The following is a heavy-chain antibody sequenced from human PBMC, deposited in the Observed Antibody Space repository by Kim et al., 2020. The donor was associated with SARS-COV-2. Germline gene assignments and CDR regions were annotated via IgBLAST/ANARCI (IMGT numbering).Heavy chain of an antibody. Sequence: ASVKVSCKASGYTFTSYYMHWVRQAPGQGLEWMGIINPSGGSTSYAQKFQGRVTMTRDTSTSTVYMELSSLRSEDTAVYYCARDGEKYSSGWPLFDYWGQGTLVTVSS. V-gene: IGHV1-46*01. J-gene: IGHJ4*02. CDR2: INPSGGST. D-gene: IGHD6-19*01. CDR3: ARDGEKYSSGWPLFDY. CDR1: GYTFTSYY.